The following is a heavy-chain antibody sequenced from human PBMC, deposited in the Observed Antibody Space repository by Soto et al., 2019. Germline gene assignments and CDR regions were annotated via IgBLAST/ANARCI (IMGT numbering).Heavy chain of an antibody. CDR1: GYSFTDSW. CDR3: ARYTYISAWYPFDC. J-gene: IGHJ4*02. V-gene: IGHV5-51*01. Sequence: EVQLVQSGAEVKKPGESLKISCKGSGYSFTDSWIGWVRQMPGKGLALMGIIYPSDSDTRYSPSFQGQVIISADKSISTAYLQWSSLKASDTSMYYCARYTYISAWYPFDCWGQGTLVTVSS. D-gene: IGHD6-19*01. CDR2: IYPSDSDT.